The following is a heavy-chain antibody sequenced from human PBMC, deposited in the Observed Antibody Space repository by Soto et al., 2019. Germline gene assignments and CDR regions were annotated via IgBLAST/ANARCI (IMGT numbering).Heavy chain of an antibody. CDR3: AKRGPTSSSGWFSIDY. J-gene: IGHJ4*02. D-gene: IGHD6-19*01. CDR1: GFTFRSYG. CDR2: ISYDGSNK. Sequence: VGSLRLSCAASGFTFRSYGMHWVRQAPGKGLEWVAIISYDGSNKYYAGSVKGRFNISRDDSKNTLYLQMNSLRAEDTAVYYCAKRGPTSSSGWFSIDYWGQGTLVTVSS. V-gene: IGHV3-30*18.